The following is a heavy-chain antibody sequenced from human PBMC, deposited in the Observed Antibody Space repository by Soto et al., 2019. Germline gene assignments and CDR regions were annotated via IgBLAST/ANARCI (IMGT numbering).Heavy chain of an antibody. CDR1: GFTFSSYA. CDR2: IWYDGSNQ. Sequence: QVQLVESGGGVVQPGRSLRLSCAASGFTFSSYAMHWVRQAPGKGLEWVAVIWYDGSNQYYADSVKGRFTISRDNSKNVLYLQMNSLRAEDTAVYYCARDLGAFNYGSAYFDYWGQGTPVTVSS. D-gene: IGHD3-10*01. CDR3: ARDLGAFNYGSAYFDY. V-gene: IGHV3-33*08. J-gene: IGHJ4*02.